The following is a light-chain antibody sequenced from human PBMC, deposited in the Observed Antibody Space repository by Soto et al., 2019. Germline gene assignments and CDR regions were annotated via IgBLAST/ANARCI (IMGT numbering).Light chain of an antibody. V-gene: IGKV3-15*01. J-gene: IGKJ1*01. Sequence: VMTQSPATLSVSPGERATLSCRASQSISNNLAWYQQRPGQAPRLLIYDASPRATGVPARFSGGGSGTDFTLTISGRQSEDFAVYYCQQYNNWPPGTFGQGTEVEIK. CDR3: QQYNNWPPGT. CDR2: DAS. CDR1: QSISNN.